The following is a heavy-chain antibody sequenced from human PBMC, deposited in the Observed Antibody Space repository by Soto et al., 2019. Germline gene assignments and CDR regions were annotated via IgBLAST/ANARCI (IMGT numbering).Heavy chain of an antibody. Sequence: GSLRLSCAASGFTFSGSAMHWVRQASGKGLEWVGRIRSKANSYATAYAASVKGRFTISRDDSKNTAYLQMNSLKTEDTAVYYCTFFLGLYYDSSGYTSFDYWGQGTLVTVSS. CDR1: GFTFSGSA. V-gene: IGHV3-73*01. D-gene: IGHD3-22*01. J-gene: IGHJ4*02. CDR3: TFFLGLYYDSSGYTSFDY. CDR2: IRSKANSYAT.